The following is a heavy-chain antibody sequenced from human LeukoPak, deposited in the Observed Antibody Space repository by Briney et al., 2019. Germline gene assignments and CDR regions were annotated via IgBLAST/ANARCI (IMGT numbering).Heavy chain of an antibody. V-gene: IGHV4-4*07. CDR3: AREKTLDAYPSYFDY. CDR2: IFTSGNT. J-gene: IGHJ4*02. D-gene: IGHD3-16*01. CDR1: GGSITSYY. Sequence: KPSETLPLTCTVSGGSITSYYWSWIRQPAGKGLEWIGRIFTSGNTNYNPSLKSRVTMSVDTSRNQFSLKLNSVTAADAAVYYCAREKTLDAYPSYFDYWGPGSLVTVSS.